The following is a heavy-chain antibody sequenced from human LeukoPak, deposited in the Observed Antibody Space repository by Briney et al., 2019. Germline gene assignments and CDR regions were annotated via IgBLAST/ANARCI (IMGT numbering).Heavy chain of an antibody. J-gene: IGHJ4*02. CDR1: GFTFSSYA. V-gene: IGHV3-23*01. CDR3: AKDGYYYDSSGDY. Sequence: GGSLRLSCAASGFTFSSYAMSWVRQAPGKGLEWVSAISGSGGSTYYADSVKGRFTISRDNSKYTLYLQMNSLRAEDTAVYYCAKDGYYYDSSGDYWGQGTLVTVSS. CDR2: ISGSGGST. D-gene: IGHD3-22*01.